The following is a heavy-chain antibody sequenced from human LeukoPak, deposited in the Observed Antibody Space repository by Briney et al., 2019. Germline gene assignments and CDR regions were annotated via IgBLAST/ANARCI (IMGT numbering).Heavy chain of an antibody. CDR2: ITTNGRST. Sequence: PGGSLRLSCAASGFTFSSYAMSWVRQAPGKGLVWVSRITTNGRSTTYADSVKGRFTMSRDNAENTLHLHLNSLRGEDTAVYYCARGYYGSSGSTNLDYWGQGTLVTVSS. CDR3: ARGYYGSSGSTNLDY. D-gene: IGHD3-10*01. J-gene: IGHJ4*02. V-gene: IGHV3-74*01. CDR1: GFTFSSYA.